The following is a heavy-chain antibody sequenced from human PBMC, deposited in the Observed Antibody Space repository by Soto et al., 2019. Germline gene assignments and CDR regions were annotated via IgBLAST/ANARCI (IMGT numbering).Heavy chain of an antibody. CDR1: GYTFTSYY. CDR3: ARDSDYDPLLERDYYYYGMDV. CDR2: INPSGGST. V-gene: IGHV1-46*01. D-gene: IGHD3-22*01. Sequence: QVQLVQSGAEVKKPGASVKVSCKASGYTFTSYYMHWVRQAPGQGLEWMGIINPSGGSTSYAQKCQGRVTMTRDTSTSTVYMELSSLRSEDTAVYYCARDSDYDPLLERDYYYYGMDVWGQGTTVTVSS. J-gene: IGHJ6*02.